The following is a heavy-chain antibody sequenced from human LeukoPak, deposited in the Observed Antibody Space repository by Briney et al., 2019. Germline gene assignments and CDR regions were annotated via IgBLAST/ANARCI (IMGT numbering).Heavy chain of an antibody. D-gene: IGHD4-11*01. Sequence: GGSLRLSCAASGFTFSSYWMHWVRQAPGKGLEWVSRINNDGSSTSYADSVKGRFTISRDNAKNTLCLQMNSLRAEDTAVYYCARGGLTVTTPIDYWGQGTLVTVSS. CDR1: GFTFSSYW. CDR2: INNDGSST. CDR3: ARGGLTVTTPIDY. J-gene: IGHJ4*02. V-gene: IGHV3-74*01.